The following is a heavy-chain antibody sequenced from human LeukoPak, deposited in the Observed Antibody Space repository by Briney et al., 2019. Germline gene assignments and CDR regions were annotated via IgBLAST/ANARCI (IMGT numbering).Heavy chain of an antibody. CDR3: ASGNSLDY. CDR1: GFTFSSYW. J-gene: IGHJ4*02. CDR2: INTNGSST. V-gene: IGHV3-74*01. Sequence: PGESLRLSCAASGFTFSSYWMNWVRQAPGKGLVWDSHINTNGSSTGYADSVKGRFTICRDNAKNTLYLLMTSLRAEDTAVYYCASGNSLDYWGQGTLVTVSS. D-gene: IGHD4-23*01.